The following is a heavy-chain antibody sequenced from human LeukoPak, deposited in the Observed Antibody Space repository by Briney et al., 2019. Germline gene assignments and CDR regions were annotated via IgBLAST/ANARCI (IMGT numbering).Heavy chain of an antibody. CDR2: IIPIFGTA. Sequence: ASVKVSCKASGYTFTGYYMHWVRQAPGQGLEWMGGIIPIFGTANYAQKFQGRVTITTDESTSTAYMELSSLRSEDTAVYYCARGATRFWVFGYWGQGTLVTVSS. CDR3: ARGATRFWVFGY. CDR1: GYTFTGYY. D-gene: IGHD5-12*01. J-gene: IGHJ4*02. V-gene: IGHV1-69*05.